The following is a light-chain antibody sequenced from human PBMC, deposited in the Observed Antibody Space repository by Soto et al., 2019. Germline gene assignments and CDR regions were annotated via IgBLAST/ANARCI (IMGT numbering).Light chain of an antibody. CDR3: QSYDSSLSGYV. Sequence: QSVLTQPASRSGAPGQMVTISCTGSSSNIGAGYDGHWYQQLPGTAPKLLIYGNSNRPSGVPDRFSGSKSGTSASLAITGLQAEDEADYYCQSYDSSLSGYVFGTGTKVTVL. J-gene: IGLJ1*01. CDR1: SSNIGAGYD. V-gene: IGLV1-40*01. CDR2: GNS.